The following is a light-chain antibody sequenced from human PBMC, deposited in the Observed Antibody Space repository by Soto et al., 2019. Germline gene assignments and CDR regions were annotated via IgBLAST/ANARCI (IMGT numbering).Light chain of an antibody. CDR2: EVS. CDR3: SSYTSSSTWV. CDR1: SSDVGRYNF. Sequence: QSVLTQPASVSGSPGQSITISCTGTSSDVGRYNFVSWYQQHPGKAPKLMIYEVSNRPSGVSNRFSGSKSGNTASLTISGLQAEDEADYYCSSYTSSSTWVFGGGPKLTVL. J-gene: IGLJ3*02. V-gene: IGLV2-14*01.